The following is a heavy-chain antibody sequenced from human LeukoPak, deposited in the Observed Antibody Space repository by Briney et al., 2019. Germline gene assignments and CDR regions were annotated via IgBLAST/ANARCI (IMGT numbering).Heavy chain of an antibody. Sequence: GGSLRLSCAASGSTFSGSAMHWVRQASGKGLEWVGRIRSKANSYATAYAASVKGRFTISRDDSKNTAYLQMNSLKTEDTAVYYCTAHPPYYDILTGTAHWGQGTLVTVPS. CDR2: IRSKANSYAT. V-gene: IGHV3-73*01. J-gene: IGHJ4*02. CDR1: GSTFSGSA. D-gene: IGHD3-9*01. CDR3: TAHPPYYDILTGTAH.